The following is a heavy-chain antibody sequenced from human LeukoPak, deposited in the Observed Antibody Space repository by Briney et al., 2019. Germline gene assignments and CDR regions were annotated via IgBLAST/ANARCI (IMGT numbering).Heavy chain of an antibody. CDR1: GFTFSSYE. CDR3: ARSQWLVRGYYFDY. D-gene: IGHD6-19*01. J-gene: IGHJ4*02. V-gene: IGHV3-48*03. CDR2: ISSSGSTI. Sequence: PGGSLRLSCAASGFTFSSYEMSWVRQAPGKGLEWVSYISSSGSTIYYADSVKGRFTISRDNAKNSLYLQMNSLRAEDTAVYYCARSQWLVRGYYFDYWGQGTLVTVSS.